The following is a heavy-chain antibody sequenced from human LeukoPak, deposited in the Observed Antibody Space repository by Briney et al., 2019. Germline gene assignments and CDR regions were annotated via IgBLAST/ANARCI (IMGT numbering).Heavy chain of an antibody. D-gene: IGHD3-16*01. CDR3: ARGVLSLGGAFDI. V-gene: IGHV1-8*02. Sequence: EASVQVSCKASGYTFTGYYIHWLQQAPGQGLDWMGRMNPNSGNTGYAQKFQGRVTMTRNTSISTAYMELSSLRSEDTAVYYCARGVLSLGGAFDIWGQGTMVTVSS. J-gene: IGHJ3*02. CDR1: GYTFTGYY. CDR2: MNPNSGNT.